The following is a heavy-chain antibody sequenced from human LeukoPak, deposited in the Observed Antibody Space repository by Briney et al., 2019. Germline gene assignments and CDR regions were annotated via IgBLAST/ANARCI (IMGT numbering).Heavy chain of an antibody. D-gene: IGHD1-14*01. CDR2: ISVSGDTV. V-gene: IGHV3-23*01. Sequence: GGSPRLSCAASGFTFSTYAMSWVRSAPGKGLEWVSSISVSGDTVYYADSVKGRFTISRDNSKNTLFLQMNSLRAEDTAVYYCAKLLEPHWGQGTLVTVSS. CDR1: GFTFSTYA. J-gene: IGHJ4*02. CDR3: AKLLEPH.